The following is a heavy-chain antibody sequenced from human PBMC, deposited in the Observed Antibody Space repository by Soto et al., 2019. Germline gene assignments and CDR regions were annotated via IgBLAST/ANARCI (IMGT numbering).Heavy chain of an antibody. CDR2: INGDGRST. J-gene: IGHJ3*02. CDR3: ARAQYLADDAFDI. V-gene: IGHV3-74*01. Sequence: GGSLRLSCSASGFISSSYWMHWVRQVPGKGLVWVSRINGDGRSTSYADSVKGRFTISRDNAKNTLYLQMNSLRADDTAVYYCARAQYLADDAFDIWGQGAMVTV. CDR1: GFISSSYW. D-gene: IGHD2-2*01.